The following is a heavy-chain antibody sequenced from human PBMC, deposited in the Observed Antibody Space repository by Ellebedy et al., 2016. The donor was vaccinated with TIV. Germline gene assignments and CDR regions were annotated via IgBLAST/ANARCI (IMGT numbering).Heavy chain of an antibody. CDR2: IYYSGST. CDR1: GGSISSYY. Sequence: MPSETLSLTCTVSGGSISSYYWSWIRQPPGKGLEWIGYIYYSGSTNYNPSLKSRVTISVDTSKNQFSLKLSSVTAADTAVYYCARENIFLTGSSWFDPWGQGTLVTVSS. J-gene: IGHJ5*02. CDR3: ARENIFLTGSSWFDP. V-gene: IGHV4-59*12. D-gene: IGHD3-9*01.